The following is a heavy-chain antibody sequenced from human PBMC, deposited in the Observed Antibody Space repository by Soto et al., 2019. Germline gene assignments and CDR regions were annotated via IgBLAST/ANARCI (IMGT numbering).Heavy chain of an antibody. J-gene: IGHJ3*02. CDR3: ARGGTAPPDAFDI. CDR2: IIPILGIA. CDR1: GGTFSSYT. Sequence: QVQLVQSGAEVKKPGSSVKVSCKASGGTFSSYTISWVRQAPGQGLEWMGRIIPILGIANYAQKFQGRVTITADKSTSTAYMELSSLRSEDTAVYYCARGGTAPPDAFDIWGQETMVTVSS. V-gene: IGHV1-69*02. D-gene: IGHD1-1*01.